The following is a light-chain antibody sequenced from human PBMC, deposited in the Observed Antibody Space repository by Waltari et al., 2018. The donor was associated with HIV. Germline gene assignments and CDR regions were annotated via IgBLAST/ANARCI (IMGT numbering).Light chain of an antibody. J-gene: IGLJ2*01. CDR3: LSYISSASPV. CDR2: EVT. V-gene: IGLV2-14*01. Sequence: SALTQPASVSGSPGQSITISCPGPNFDASDYTSVSWFQHHPVKAPKVIIYEVTNRPSGVSSRFSVSKAGNGASLTISGLQAEDEASYFCLSYISSASPVFGGGTKLTVL. CDR1: NFDASDYTS.